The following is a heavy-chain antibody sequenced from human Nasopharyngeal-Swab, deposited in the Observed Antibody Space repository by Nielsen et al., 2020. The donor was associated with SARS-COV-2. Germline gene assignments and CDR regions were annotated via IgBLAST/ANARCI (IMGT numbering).Heavy chain of an antibody. J-gene: IGHJ4*02. CDR1: GFTFSPYW. Sequence: GESLKISCAASGFTFSPYWMTWVRQAPGKGLEWVANVKQDGTEKYFADSVKGRFTISRDNAKNSLYLHMNSLRAEDTAVYYCARDEILDYWGQGTLVTVSS. CDR3: ARDEILDY. CDR2: VKQDGTEK. D-gene: IGHD2/OR15-2a*01. V-gene: IGHV3-7*01.